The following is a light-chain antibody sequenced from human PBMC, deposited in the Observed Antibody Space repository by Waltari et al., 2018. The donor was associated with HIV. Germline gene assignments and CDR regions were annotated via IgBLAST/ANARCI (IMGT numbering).Light chain of an antibody. Sequence: IQLTQSPSFLSASVGDRVRITCRATQGVGSYLAWYQKKPGKAPKLLIYAVSVLQSGVPSRFSGSGSGTEFTLTISGLQPEDLATYFCQQLKTYPVTFGGGTKV. CDR3: QQLKTYPVT. CDR1: QGVGSY. J-gene: IGKJ4*01. V-gene: IGKV1-9*01. CDR2: AVS.